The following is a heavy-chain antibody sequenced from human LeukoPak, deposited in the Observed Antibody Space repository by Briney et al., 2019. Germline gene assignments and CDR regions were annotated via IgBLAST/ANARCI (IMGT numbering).Heavy chain of an antibody. V-gene: IGHV4-59*01. Sequence: PSETLSLTCTVSGSSISSYYWSWIRQPPGKGLEWIGYIYYSGSTNYNPSLKRRVTISVDTSKNQFSLKLSSVTAADTAVYYCARGTNYDFWSGYEVYYMDVWGKGTTVTVS. CDR3: ARGTNYDFWSGYEVYYMDV. CDR1: GSSISSYY. D-gene: IGHD3-3*01. CDR2: IYYSGST. J-gene: IGHJ6*03.